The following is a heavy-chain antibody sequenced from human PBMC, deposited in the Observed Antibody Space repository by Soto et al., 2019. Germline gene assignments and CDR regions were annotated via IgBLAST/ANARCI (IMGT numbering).Heavy chain of an antibody. CDR1: GYTFTSQG. J-gene: IGHJ4*02. CDR2: ISTYNGNT. CDR3: ARDRPLPYGGNPFDY. Sequence: QVQLVQSGAEVKKPGASVKVSCTASGYTFTSQGISWVRQAPGQGLEWMGWISTYNGNTNYAQKLQGRVTMATDTSTRTAYKELRSLRSDDTAVYYCARDRPLPYGGNPFDYWGQGTLVTVSS. D-gene: IGHD4-17*01. V-gene: IGHV1-18*01.